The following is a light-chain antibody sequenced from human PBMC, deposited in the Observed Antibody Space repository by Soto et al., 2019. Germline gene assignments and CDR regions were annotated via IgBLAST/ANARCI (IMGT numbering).Light chain of an antibody. J-gene: IGKJ4*01. Sequence: DIQMTQSPSSVSASVGDRVTITCRASQGISRWLACYQQQPERAPKLLIDSASSMHSGVTSRFSGSGSGTDFTLTISNLQPDDVATYYCQQANSFALTFGGGTEVEIK. CDR1: QGISRW. CDR3: QQANSFALT. V-gene: IGKV1-12*01. CDR2: SAS.